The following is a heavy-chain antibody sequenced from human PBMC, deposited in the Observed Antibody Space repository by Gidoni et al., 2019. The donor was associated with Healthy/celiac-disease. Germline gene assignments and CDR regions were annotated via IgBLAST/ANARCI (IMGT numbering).Heavy chain of an antibody. CDR1: GYTVSSYA. CDR2: ISGSGGST. CDR3: ARSQVGWYYFDY. J-gene: IGHJ4*02. Sequence: EVQLVESGGGLVQPGGSMRLSCAASGYTVSSYAMSWVRQAPGKGLEWVSAISGSGGSTYYADSGKGRFTISRDNSKNTLYLQMNSLRAEDTALYYCARSQVGWYYFDYWGQGPLVTVSS. D-gene: IGHD6-19*01. V-gene: IGHV3-23*04.